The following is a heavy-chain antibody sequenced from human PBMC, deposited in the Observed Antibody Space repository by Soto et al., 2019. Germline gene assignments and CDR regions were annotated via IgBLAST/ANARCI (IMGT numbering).Heavy chain of an antibody. V-gene: IGHV3-74*01. D-gene: IGHD3-9*01. CDR2: INSDGSST. J-gene: IGHJ6*02. CDR1: GFTFSSYW. Sequence: EVQLVESGGGLVQPGGSLRLSCAASGFTFSSYWMHWVRQAPGKGLVWVSRINSDGSSTSYADSVKGRFTISRDNAKNTLYLQMNSLRAEDTAVYYCARATVDWVGYSYGMDVWGQGTTVTVSS. CDR3: ARATVDWVGYSYGMDV.